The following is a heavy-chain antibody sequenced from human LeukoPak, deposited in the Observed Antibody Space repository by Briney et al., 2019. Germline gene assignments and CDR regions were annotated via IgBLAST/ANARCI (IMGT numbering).Heavy chain of an antibody. V-gene: IGHV1-69*04. CDR1: GGTFSSYA. CDR3: ARPHGGTVTTRFDY. CDR2: IIPILGIA. J-gene: IGHJ4*02. Sequence: VASVKVSCKASGGTFSSYAISWVRQAPGQGLEWMGRIIPILGIANYAQKFQGRVTITADKSTSTAYMELSSLRSEDTAVYYCARPHGGTVTTRFDYWGQGTLVTVSS. D-gene: IGHD4-17*01.